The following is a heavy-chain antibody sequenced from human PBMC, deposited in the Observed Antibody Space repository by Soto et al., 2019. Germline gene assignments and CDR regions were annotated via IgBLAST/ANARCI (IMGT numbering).Heavy chain of an antibody. J-gene: IGHJ4*02. Sequence: SSETLSLTCAVYGGYFSGYYWSWIRQPQGKGLEWIGEINHSGSTNYNPSLKSRVTISVDTSKNQFSLKLSSVTAADTAVYYCASRDDCSGGSCYSGYFDYWGQGTLVTVSS. CDR2: INHSGST. V-gene: IGHV4-34*01. CDR3: ASRDDCSGGSCYSGYFDY. CDR1: GGYFSGYY. D-gene: IGHD2-15*01.